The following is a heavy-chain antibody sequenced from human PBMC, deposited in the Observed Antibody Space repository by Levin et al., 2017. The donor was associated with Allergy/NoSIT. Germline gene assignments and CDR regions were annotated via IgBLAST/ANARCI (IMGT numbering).Heavy chain of an antibody. D-gene: IGHD2-15*01. CDR1: GYSISSGYY. J-gene: IGHJ4*02. V-gene: IGHV4-38-2*02. Sequence: SETLSLTCTVSGYSISSGYYWGWIRQPPGKGLEWIGSIYHSGSTYYNPSLKSRVTISVDTSKNQFSLKLSSVTAADTAVYYCARGLYCSGGSCYGSGLFDYWGQGTLVTVSS. CDR3: ARGLYCSGGSCYGSGLFDY. CDR2: IYHSGST.